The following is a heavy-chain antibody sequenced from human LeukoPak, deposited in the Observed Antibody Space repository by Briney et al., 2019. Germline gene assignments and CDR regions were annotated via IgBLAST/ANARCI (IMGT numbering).Heavy chain of an antibody. CDR1: CFSISNYW. Sequence: HPGGSVTLFCAVSCFSISNYWMRWAPPIPGKGLEWMANINQDGSEKYYVDSVKGRFTISRDNAKNSLYLQMNSLRAEHTAVYYCARDGYSSGPGADWGQGTLVTVSS. CDR2: INQDGSEK. J-gene: IGHJ4*02. D-gene: IGHD6-19*01. CDR3: ARDGYSSGPGAD. V-gene: IGHV3-7*04.